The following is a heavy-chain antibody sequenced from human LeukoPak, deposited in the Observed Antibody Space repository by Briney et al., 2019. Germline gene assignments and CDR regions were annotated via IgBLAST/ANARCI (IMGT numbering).Heavy chain of an antibody. Sequence: SQTLSLTCTVSGDSISSGDYYWSWIRQPAGKGLEWIGRISSSGSTNYNPSLKSRVTISVDTSKNQFSLKLSSVTAADTAVYYSARDVGATPGYFDDWGQGTLVTVSS. CDR1: GDSISSGDYY. CDR2: ISSSGST. D-gene: IGHD1-26*01. V-gene: IGHV4-61*02. J-gene: IGHJ4*02. CDR3: ARDVGATPGYFDD.